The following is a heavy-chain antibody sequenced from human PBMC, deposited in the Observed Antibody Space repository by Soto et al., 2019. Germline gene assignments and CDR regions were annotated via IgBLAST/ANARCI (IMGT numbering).Heavy chain of an antibody. D-gene: IGHD6-19*01. CDR3: ARSPRISRAGDV. Sequence: QVQMEQSGAEVRRPGASVNVSCKASGYSFISHGISWVRQAPGQGLEWMGWINPYKGNTNYAQKFQDRVTLTTDKTTSTAYMELRSLRADDTALYYCARSPRISRAGDVWAKGTAVVVSS. CDR2: INPYKGNT. V-gene: IGHV1-18*01. CDR1: GYSFISHG. J-gene: IGHJ6*03.